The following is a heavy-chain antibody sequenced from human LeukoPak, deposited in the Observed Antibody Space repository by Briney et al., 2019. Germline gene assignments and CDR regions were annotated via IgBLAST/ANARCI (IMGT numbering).Heavy chain of an antibody. CDR2: IKQDGSET. D-gene: IGHD6-13*01. CDR1: GFTFSSYW. CDR3: ASPSYSGGWYYLDY. V-gene: IGHV3-7*01. J-gene: IGHJ4*02. Sequence: GASLRLSCAASGFTFSSYWMNWVRQAPGKGLEWVAKIKQDGSETYYVDSVKGRFSTSRDNAKNSLYLQMNSLRAEDTAMYYCASPSYSGGWYYLDYWGQGTLVTVSS.